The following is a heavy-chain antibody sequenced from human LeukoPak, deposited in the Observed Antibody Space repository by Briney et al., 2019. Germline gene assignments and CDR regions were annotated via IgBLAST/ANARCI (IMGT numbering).Heavy chain of an antibody. Sequence: GGSLRLSCVASGFTFDDYGMTWVRQAPGKGLEWVSGNWNGGSRDYADSVKGRFSISRDNTEKSLYLQMNSLRAEDTAVYYCARDGYYYYYMDVWGKGTTVTVSS. V-gene: IGHV3-20*04. CDR2: NWNGGSR. CDR3: ARDGYYYYYMDV. CDR1: GFTFDDYG. J-gene: IGHJ6*03.